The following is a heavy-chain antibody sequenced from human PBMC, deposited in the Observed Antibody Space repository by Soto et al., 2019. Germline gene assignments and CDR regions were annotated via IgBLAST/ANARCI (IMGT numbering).Heavy chain of an antibody. D-gene: IGHD3-16*01. V-gene: IGHV1-2*04. Sequence: QVQLVQSGAEVKKTGASVKVSCKASGYTFIGYYIHWVRQAPGQGLEWMGWINPNSGGTNYAQRFQGWVTMTRDRSIRTAYMEGSRLKSAATAVYYCARVGGGLASLGYYGMDVWGQGTTVTVSS. CDR2: INPNSGGT. CDR3: ARVGGGLASLGYYGMDV. CDR1: GYTFIGYY. J-gene: IGHJ6*02.